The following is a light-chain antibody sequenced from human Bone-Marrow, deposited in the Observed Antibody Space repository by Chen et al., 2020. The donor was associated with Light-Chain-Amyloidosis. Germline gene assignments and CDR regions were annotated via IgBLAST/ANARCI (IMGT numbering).Light chain of an antibody. CDR1: NIGSTS. Sequence: SYVLTQPSSVSVAPGQTATIACGGTNIGSTSVHWYQQTPGQAPLLVVYDDIDRPSGIPERLSGSSSCTTATLTNSRVEAGDEADYYCQVWDGSSDRPVFGGGTKLNVL. CDR3: QVWDGSSDRPV. J-gene: IGLJ3*02. V-gene: IGLV3-21*02. CDR2: DDI.